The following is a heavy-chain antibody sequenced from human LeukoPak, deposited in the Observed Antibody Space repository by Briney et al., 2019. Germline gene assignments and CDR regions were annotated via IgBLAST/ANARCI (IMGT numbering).Heavy chain of an antibody. CDR3: ARSYYYDSSGLRGLDY. CDR1: GGSISSGDYY. J-gene: IGHJ4*02. D-gene: IGHD3-22*01. Sequence: SGTLSLTCTVSGGSISSGDYYWSWIRQPPGKGLEWIGYIYYSGSTNYNPSLKSRVTISVDTSKNQFSLKLSSVTAADTAVYYCARSYYYDSSGLRGLDYWGRGTLVTVSS. CDR2: IYYSGST. V-gene: IGHV4-61*08.